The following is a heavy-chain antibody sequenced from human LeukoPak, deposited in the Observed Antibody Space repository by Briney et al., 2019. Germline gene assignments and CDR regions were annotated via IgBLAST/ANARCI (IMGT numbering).Heavy chain of an antibody. D-gene: IGHD1-1*01. J-gene: IGHJ3*02. Sequence: PSETLSLTCTVSGGSISSYYWSWIRQPPGKGLEWIGYIYYSGSTNYNPSLQSRVTISVDTSKNQFSLKMSSVTAADTAVYYCAARYNWNDVYAFDIWGQGTMVTVSS. V-gene: IGHV4-59*01. CDR1: GGSISSYY. CDR3: AARYNWNDVYAFDI. CDR2: IYYSGST.